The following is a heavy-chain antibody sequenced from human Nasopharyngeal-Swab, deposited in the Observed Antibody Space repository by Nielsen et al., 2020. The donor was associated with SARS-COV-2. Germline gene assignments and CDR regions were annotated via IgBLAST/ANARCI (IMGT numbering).Heavy chain of an antibody. Sequence: SETLSLTCTVSGYSISSGYYWGWIRQPPGKGLAWIGSIYHSGSTYYNPSLKSRVTISVDTSKNQFSLKLSSVTDADTAVYYCARAGTYYYGSGSYWASLYYFDYWGQGTLVTVSS. CDR2: IYHSGST. V-gene: IGHV4-38-2*02. CDR1: GYSISSGYY. D-gene: IGHD3-10*01. J-gene: IGHJ4*02. CDR3: ARAGTYYYGSGSYWASLYYFDY.